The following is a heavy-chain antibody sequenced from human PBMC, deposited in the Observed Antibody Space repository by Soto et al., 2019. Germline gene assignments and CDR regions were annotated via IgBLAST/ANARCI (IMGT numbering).Heavy chain of an antibody. CDR1: GYTFTGYY. Sequence: GASVKVSCKASGYTFTGYYMHWVRQAPGQGLEWMGWINPNSGGTNYAQKFQGRVTMTRDTSISTAYMELSRLRSDDTDVYYCAGTMVRGVISPIYGMDVWGQGTTVTVSS. CDR3: AGTMVRGVISPIYGMDV. CDR2: INPNSGGT. V-gene: IGHV1-2*02. D-gene: IGHD3-10*01. J-gene: IGHJ6*02.